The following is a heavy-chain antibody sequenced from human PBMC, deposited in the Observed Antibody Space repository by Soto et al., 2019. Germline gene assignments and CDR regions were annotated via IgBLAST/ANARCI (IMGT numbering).Heavy chain of an antibody. V-gene: IGHV1-2*02. CDR3: ARGASRKILVTELPIDH. CDR2: INPNSGGI. Sequence: ASVKVSCKASGYTFRDYYRHGVRQAPGRGPEWMGWINPNSGGINYAEKFQGRVTMTRDTSTSTAYMELSGLTFDDAALFYCARGASRKILVTELPIDHWGQSTMVSVSS. CDR1: GYTFRDYY. J-gene: IGHJ1*01. D-gene: IGHD1-7*01.